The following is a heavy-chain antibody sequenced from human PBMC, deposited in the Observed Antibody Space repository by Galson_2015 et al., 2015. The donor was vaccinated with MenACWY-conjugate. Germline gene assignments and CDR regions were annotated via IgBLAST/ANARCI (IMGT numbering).Heavy chain of an antibody. CDR2: ISPSASIT. Sequence: SVKVSCKASGYIFTLYYIHWVRQAPGQGLEWMGTISPSASITHYAQKFQGRVSMNRDTSTSTVYMELSSLKSDDTAVYYCAKVMLVGGSDGFDIWGQGTMVTVSS. CDR1: GYIFTLYY. V-gene: IGHV1-46*01. J-gene: IGHJ3*02. D-gene: IGHD2-15*01. CDR3: AKVMLVGGSDGFDI.